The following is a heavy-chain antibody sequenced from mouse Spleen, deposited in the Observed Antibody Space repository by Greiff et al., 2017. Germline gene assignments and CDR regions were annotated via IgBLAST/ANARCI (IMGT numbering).Heavy chain of an antibody. CDR3: AREGNDYDSAWFAY. V-gene: IGHV3-6*01. J-gene: IGHJ3*01. CDR1: GYSITSGYY. CDR2: ISYDGSN. D-gene: IGHD2-4*01. Sequence: EVKLQESGPGLVKPSQSLSLTCSVTGYSITSGYYWNWIRQFPGNKLEWMGYISYDGSNNYNPSLKNRISITRDTSKNQFFLKLNSVTTEDTATYYCAREGNDYDSAWFAYWGQGTLVTVSA.